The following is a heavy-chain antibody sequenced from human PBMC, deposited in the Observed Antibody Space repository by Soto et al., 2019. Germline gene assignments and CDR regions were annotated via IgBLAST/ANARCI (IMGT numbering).Heavy chain of an antibody. CDR2: ISWDASYA. Sequence: VGSLRLSCTASGFTFNDYAMHWVRQTPGKGLEWVALISWDASYAYYSDSVQGRFTISRDNSEKSIYLEMSGLSAGDSALYYCTRGPTGYWYFDLWGRGTLVTVSS. CDR1: GFTFNDYA. J-gene: IGHJ2*01. V-gene: IGHV3-43D*04. CDR3: TRGPTGYWYFDL.